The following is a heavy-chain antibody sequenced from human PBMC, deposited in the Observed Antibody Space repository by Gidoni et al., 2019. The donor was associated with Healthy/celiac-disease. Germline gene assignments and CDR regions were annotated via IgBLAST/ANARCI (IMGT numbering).Heavy chain of an antibody. J-gene: IGHJ5*02. V-gene: IGHV4-30-4*01. CDR1: GGSISSGDYY. Sequence: QVQLPESGPGLLKPSPTLSLTCTVSGGSISSGDYYWSWIRQPPGKGLEWIGYIYYSGSTYYNPSLKRRVTISVDTSKNQFSLKLSAVTAADTAVYYCAREREVRGVIMSGGNWFDPWGQGTLVTVSS. D-gene: IGHD3-10*01. CDR3: AREREVRGVIMSGGNWFDP. CDR2: IYYSGST.